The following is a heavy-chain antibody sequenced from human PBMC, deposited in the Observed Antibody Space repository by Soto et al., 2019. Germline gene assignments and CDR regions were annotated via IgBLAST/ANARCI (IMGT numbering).Heavy chain of an antibody. CDR2: INAGKGNT. CDR1: GYTFTSYA. D-gene: IGHD6-19*01. V-gene: IGHV1-3*01. J-gene: IGHJ4*02. Sequence: ASVKVSCKASGYTFTSYAMHWVRQAPGQRLEWMGRINAGKGNTKYSQKFQGRVTISRDNSKNTLYLQMNSLRAEDTAVYYCARDKSPYSSGWHNRHFDYWGQGTLVTVSS. CDR3: ARDKSPYSSGWHNRHFDY.